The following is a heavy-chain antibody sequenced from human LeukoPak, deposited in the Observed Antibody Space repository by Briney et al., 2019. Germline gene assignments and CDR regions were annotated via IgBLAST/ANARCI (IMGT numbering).Heavy chain of an antibody. Sequence: SVKVSCKASGGTFSSYAISWVRQAPGQGLEWMGGIIPIFGTANYAQKFQGRVMITTDESTSTAYMELSSLRSEDTAVYYCASPEEDYYDSSGYYYSWGQGTLVTVSS. V-gene: IGHV1-69*05. CDR3: ASPEEDYYDSSGYYYS. J-gene: IGHJ4*02. CDR2: IIPIFGTA. D-gene: IGHD3-22*01. CDR1: GGTFSSYA.